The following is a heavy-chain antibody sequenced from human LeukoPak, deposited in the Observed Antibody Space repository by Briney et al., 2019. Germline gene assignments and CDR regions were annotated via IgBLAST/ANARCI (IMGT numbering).Heavy chain of an antibody. J-gene: IGHJ4*02. D-gene: IGHD1-26*01. CDR1: GDTFSNSA. CDR3: ARVGEQGPAYYFDY. V-gene: IGHV1-69*06. Sequence: SVKVSCKASGDTFSNSAINWVRQAPGQGLEWMAGIIPIFGTTNHAQKFQGRVTISADKFTSTAYMELSSLRSEDTAVYYCARVGEQGPAYYFDYWGQGTLVTVSS. CDR2: IIPIFGTT.